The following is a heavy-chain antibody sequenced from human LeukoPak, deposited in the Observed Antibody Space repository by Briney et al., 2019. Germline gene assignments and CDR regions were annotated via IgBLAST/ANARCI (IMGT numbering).Heavy chain of an antibody. CDR2: INPNSGGT. D-gene: IGHD3-10*01. V-gene: IGHV1-2*02. Sequence: ASVKVSCKASGYTFTGYYMHWVRQASGQGLEWMGWINPNSGGTNYAQKFQGRVTMTRDTSISTAYMELSRLRSDDTAVYYCARAVSGKGEHDYWGQGTLVTVSS. CDR3: ARAVSGKGEHDY. J-gene: IGHJ4*02. CDR1: GYTFTGYY.